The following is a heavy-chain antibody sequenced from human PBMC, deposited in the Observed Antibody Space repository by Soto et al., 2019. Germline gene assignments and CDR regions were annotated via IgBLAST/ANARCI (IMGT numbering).Heavy chain of an antibody. D-gene: IGHD3-9*01. CDR2: IIPIFGTA. CDR3: ARDLNDILTGYYSWYFDY. CDR1: GGTYSSYA. J-gene: IGHJ4*02. Sequence: SVKVSCTASGGTYSSYAISWVRQAPGQGLEWMGGIIPIFGTANYAQKFQGRVTITADESTSTAYMELSSLRSEDTAVYYCARDLNDILTGYYSWYFDYWGQGTLVTVSS. V-gene: IGHV1-69*13.